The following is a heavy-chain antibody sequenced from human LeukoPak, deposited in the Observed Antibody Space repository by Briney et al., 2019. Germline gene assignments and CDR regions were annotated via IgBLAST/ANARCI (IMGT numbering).Heavy chain of an antibody. J-gene: IGHJ4*02. CDR1: GYTFTGYY. Sequence: GASVKVSCKASGYTFTGYYMHWVRQAPGQGLEWMGWINPNSGGTNYAQKFQGRVTMTRDTSISTAYMELSRLRSDDTAVYYCARVRPSYGSGSYYLHYWGQGTLVTVSS. V-gene: IGHV1-2*02. CDR2: INPNSGGT. D-gene: IGHD3-10*01. CDR3: ARVRPSYGSGSYYLHY.